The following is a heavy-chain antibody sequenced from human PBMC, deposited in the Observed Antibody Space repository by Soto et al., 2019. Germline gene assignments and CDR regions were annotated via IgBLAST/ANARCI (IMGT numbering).Heavy chain of an antibody. V-gene: IGHV3-74*01. CDR1: GFTFSSYG. J-gene: IGHJ3*02. Sequence: GGSLRLSCAASGFTFSSYGMHWVRQAPGKGPVWVSCINNYGTYTTYADSVKGRFTISRDNSKNTLYLQMNSLRAEDTAVYYCASARHYYDSSGYSGGAFDIWGQGTMVTVSS. CDR2: INNYGTYT. D-gene: IGHD3-22*01. CDR3: ASARHYYDSSGYSGGAFDI.